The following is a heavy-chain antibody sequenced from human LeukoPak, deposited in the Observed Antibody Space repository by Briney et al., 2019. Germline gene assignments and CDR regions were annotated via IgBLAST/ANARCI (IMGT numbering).Heavy chain of an antibody. CDR3: ARADRGDYHHYYMDV. CDR1: GFTFSSYP. V-gene: IGHV3-30*01. J-gene: IGHJ6*03. Sequence: GGSLRLSCAASGFTFSSYPLHWVRQAPGKGLEWVAVIAPDESKEFYANSVKGRFTISRDNSKNTLYLQMNSLGAEDTAVYYCARADRGDYHHYYMDVWGKGATVTVSS. CDR2: IAPDESKE. D-gene: IGHD3-16*01.